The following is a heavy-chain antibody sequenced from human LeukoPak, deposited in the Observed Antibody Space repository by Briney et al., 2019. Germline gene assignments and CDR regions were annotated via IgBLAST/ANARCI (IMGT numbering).Heavy chain of an antibody. D-gene: IGHD3-10*01. CDR2: INHSGST. Sequence: SETLSLTCAVYGGSFSGYYWSWIRQPPGKGLEWIGEINHSGSTNYNPSLKSRVTISVDTSKNQFSLKLSSVTAADTAVYYCARDYYGNFDYWGQGTLVTVSS. J-gene: IGHJ4*02. CDR3: ARDYYGNFDY. CDR1: GGSFSGYY. V-gene: IGHV4-34*01.